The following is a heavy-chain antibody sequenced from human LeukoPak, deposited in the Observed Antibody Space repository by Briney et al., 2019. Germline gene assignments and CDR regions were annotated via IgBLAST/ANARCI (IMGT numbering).Heavy chain of an antibody. CDR1: GFTFSSYD. Sequence: GGSLRLSCAPFGFTFSSYDMSWVRQAPGKGLEWVSSLSTNSKYIYYLGSVKGRFTVSRDNANNSLYLEMNSLGAEDTAVYYCARGGMTAFRSGAFDLWGQGTMVTVSS. J-gene: IGHJ3*01. D-gene: IGHD2-21*02. V-gene: IGHV3-21*01. CDR2: LSTNSKYI. CDR3: ARGGMTAFRSGAFDL.